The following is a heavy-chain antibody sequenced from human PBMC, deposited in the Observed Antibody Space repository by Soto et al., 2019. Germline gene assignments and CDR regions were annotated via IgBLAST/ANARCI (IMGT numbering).Heavy chain of an antibody. CDR2: INWNSCSI. J-gene: IGHJ1*01. CDR1: GFTFDDYA. Sequence: GGSLRLSCAASGFTFDDYAMHWVRQVPGKGLEWVSGINWNSCSIGYGDSVKGRFAISRDNAKNSLHLQMNSLSAEDTAFYYCVKDESINWYSGHFRHWGQGTLVTFSS. V-gene: IGHV3-9*01. CDR3: VKDESINWYSGHFRH. D-gene: IGHD6-13*01.